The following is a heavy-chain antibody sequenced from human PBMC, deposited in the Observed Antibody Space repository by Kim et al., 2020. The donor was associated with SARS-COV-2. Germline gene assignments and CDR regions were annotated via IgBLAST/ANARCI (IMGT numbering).Heavy chain of an antibody. CDR3: AREGDYYDFWSGYFTTVRPFDY. CDR1: GFTFSSYA. V-gene: IGHV3-30*04. CDR2: ISYDGSNK. J-gene: IGHJ4*02. Sequence: GGSLRLSCAASGFTFSSYAMHWVRQAPGKGLEWVAVISYDGSNKYYADSVKGRFTISRDNSKNTLYLQMNSLRAEDTAVYYCAREGDYYDFWSGYFTTVRPFDYWGQGTLVTVSS. D-gene: IGHD3-3*01.